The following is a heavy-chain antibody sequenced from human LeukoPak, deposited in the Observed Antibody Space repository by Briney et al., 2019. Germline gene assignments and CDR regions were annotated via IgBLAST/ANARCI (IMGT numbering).Heavy chain of an antibody. D-gene: IGHD3-16*02. Sequence: ASVKVSCKASGYTFTVNHVHWVRQAPGQGPEWMGWNDPNSGGTKYAQKFQDRVAMTSDTSISTAYMELSGLRSDDTAVYFCAREADIVSFDLWGRGTLATVSS. CDR2: NDPNSGGT. J-gene: IGHJ2*01. V-gene: IGHV1-2*02. CDR1: GYTFTVNH. CDR3: AREADIVSFDL.